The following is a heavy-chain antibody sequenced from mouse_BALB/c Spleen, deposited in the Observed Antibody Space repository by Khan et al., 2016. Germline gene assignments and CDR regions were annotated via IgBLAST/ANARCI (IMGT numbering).Heavy chain of an antibody. V-gene: IGHV14-3*02. CDR3: ARRYYGDY. D-gene: IGHD1-1*01. CDR2: IDPPNDNT. Sequence: VQLQQSGAELVKPGASVKLSCTASGFSIQDTYIHWVRQRPEQGLDWIGRIDPPNDNTKYDPKFQGKATITADTSSNTAYLQLSSLTYEDTAGYYCARRYYGDYWGQGTTLTVSS. CDR1: GFSIQDTY. J-gene: IGHJ2*01.